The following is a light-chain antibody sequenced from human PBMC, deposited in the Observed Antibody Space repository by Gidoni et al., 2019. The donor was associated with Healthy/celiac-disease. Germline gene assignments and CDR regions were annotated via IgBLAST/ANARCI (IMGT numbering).Light chain of an antibody. Sequence: AILLTQSPSPLSASVGYRVTITCRASQGLRSALAWYQQKPGKAPKLLIYDASSLESGVPSRFSGSGSGTDFTLTISSLQPEDVATYYCQQFNSYPSTFGQGTQLEIK. V-gene: IGKV1-13*02. CDR3: QQFNSYPST. CDR1: QGLRSA. J-gene: IGKJ5*01. CDR2: DAS.